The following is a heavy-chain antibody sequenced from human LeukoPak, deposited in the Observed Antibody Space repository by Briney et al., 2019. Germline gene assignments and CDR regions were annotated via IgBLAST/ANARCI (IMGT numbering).Heavy chain of an antibody. J-gene: IGHJ4*02. V-gene: IGHV1-46*01. D-gene: IGHD1-1*01. CDR3: ARDSTGTSSFDY. Sequence: ASVKVSCKASGYSFTGYYMHWVRQAPGQGLEWMGIINPSGGSTSYAQKFQGRVTMTRDMSTSTVYMELSSLRSEDTAVYYCARDSTGTSSFDYWGQGTLVTVSS. CDR1: GYSFTGYY. CDR2: INPSGGST.